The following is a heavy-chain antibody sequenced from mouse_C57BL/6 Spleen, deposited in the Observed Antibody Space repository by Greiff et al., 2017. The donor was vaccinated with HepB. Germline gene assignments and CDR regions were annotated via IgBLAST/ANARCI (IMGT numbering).Heavy chain of an antibody. CDR1: GFTFSDYG. V-gene: IGHV5-17*01. Sequence: EVNLVESGGGLVKPGGSLKLSCAASGFTFSDYGMHWVRQAPEKGLEWVAYISSGSSTIYYADTVKGRFTISRDNAKNTLFLQMTSLRSEDTAMYYCARGGYGNSSWFAYWGQGTLVTVSA. CDR2: ISSGSSTI. CDR3: ARGGYGNSSWFAY. D-gene: IGHD2-1*01. J-gene: IGHJ3*01.